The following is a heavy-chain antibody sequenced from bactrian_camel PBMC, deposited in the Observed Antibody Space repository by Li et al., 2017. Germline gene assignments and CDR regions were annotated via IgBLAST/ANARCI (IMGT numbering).Heavy chain of an antibody. CDR1: GDTSCTGG. D-gene: IGHD2*01. V-gene: IGHV3S53*01. CDR3: GTYSPGCRDY. CDR2: IDRDGTT. Sequence: QVQLVESGGGSVQSGGSLRLSCVASGDTSCTGGMRYYRQRPGKEREFVAGIDRDGTTHYGRSLEGRFAISRDNAKNTMYLQMNSLQPEDTAIYYCGTYSPGCRDYWGQGTQVTVS. J-gene: IGHJ4*01.